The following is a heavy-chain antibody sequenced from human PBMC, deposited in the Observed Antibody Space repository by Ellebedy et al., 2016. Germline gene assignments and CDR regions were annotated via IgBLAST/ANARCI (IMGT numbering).Heavy chain of an antibody. CDR1: GFTFTPYW. J-gene: IGHJ4*02. Sequence: GESLKISXAASGFTFTPYWLSWFRQAPGKGLEWVSTISAGSDTTRLADSVKGRFTISRDSSKNSVYLRMNNLRAEDTAVYYCRQGHYANYWGQGTLVTVSS. D-gene: IGHD4-17*01. CDR2: ISAGSDTT. CDR3: RQGHYANY. V-gene: IGHV3-23*01.